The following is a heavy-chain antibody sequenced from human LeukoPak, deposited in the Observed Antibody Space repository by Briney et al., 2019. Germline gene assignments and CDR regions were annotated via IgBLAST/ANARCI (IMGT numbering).Heavy chain of an antibody. D-gene: IGHD3-3*01. Sequence: SVKVSCKASGGTFSSYAISWVRQAPGQGLEWMGGIIPIFGTANYAQKFQGRVTITTDESTSIAYMELSSLRSEDTAVYYCARGGSADYDFWSGSTYYMDVWGKGTTVTVSS. CDR2: IIPIFGTA. J-gene: IGHJ6*03. CDR1: GGTFSSYA. CDR3: ARGGSADYDFWSGSTYYMDV. V-gene: IGHV1-69*05.